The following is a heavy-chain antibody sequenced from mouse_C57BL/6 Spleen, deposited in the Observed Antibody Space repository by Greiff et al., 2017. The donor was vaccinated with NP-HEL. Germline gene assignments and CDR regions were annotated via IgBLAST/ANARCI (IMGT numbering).Heavy chain of an antibody. D-gene: IGHD1-1*01. J-gene: IGHJ1*03. CDR3: ARRDYYGSSVYWYFDV. CDR1: GFTFSDYG. V-gene: IGHV5-17*01. CDR2: ISSGSSTI. Sequence: EVHLVESGGGLVKPGGSLKLSCAASGFTFSDYGMHWVRQAPEKGLEWVAYISSGSSTIYYADTVKGRFTISRDNAKNTLFLQMTSLRSEDTAMYYCARRDYYGSSVYWYFDVWGTGTTVTVSS.